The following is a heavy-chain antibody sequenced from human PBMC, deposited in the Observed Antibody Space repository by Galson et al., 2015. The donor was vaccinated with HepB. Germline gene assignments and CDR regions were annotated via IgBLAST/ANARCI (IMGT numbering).Heavy chain of an antibody. CDR2: INPSSGGT. D-gene: IGHD1-1*01. J-gene: IGHJ4*02. CDR1: GYTFSGYY. CDR3: ATGRTTTSCYFDY. V-gene: IGHV1-2*02. Sequence: SVKVSCKASGYTFSGYYMHWVRQAPGQGLEWMGWINPSSGGTDYAQKFQGSVTMTRDTSISTAYMELSRLRSDDTAVYYCATGRTTTSCYFDYWGQGTLITVSS.